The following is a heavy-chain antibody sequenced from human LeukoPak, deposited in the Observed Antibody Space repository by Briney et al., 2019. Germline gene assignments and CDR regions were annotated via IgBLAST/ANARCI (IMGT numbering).Heavy chain of an antibody. Sequence: GGSLRLSCAASGFTFSSYAMSWVRQAPGKGLEWVSAISGSGGSTYYADSVKGRFTISRDNSKNTLYLQMNSLRAEDTAVYYCAKSEANWGRGSWFADYWGQGTQVTVSS. CDR2: ISGSGGST. CDR1: GFTFSSYA. V-gene: IGHV3-23*01. D-gene: IGHD7-27*01. J-gene: IGHJ4*02. CDR3: AKSEANWGRGSWFADY.